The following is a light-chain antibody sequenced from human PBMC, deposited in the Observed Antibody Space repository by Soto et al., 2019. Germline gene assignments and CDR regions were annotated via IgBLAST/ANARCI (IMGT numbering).Light chain of an antibody. CDR1: SSNIGTND. CDR3: GTWDASLRAVV. V-gene: IGLV1-51*01. J-gene: IGLJ3*02. Sequence: QSVLTQPPSVSAAPGQKVTISCSGSSSNIGTNDVSWYQQFSGTAPKLLIYDDYKRPSGIPDRFSGSKSGSSATLAITALQTGDEADYYCGTWDASLRAVVFGGGTKVTVL. CDR2: DDY.